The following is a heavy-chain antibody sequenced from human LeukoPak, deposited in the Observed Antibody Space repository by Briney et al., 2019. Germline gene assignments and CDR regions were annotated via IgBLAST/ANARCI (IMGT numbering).Heavy chain of an antibody. CDR3: AKGDDSSGYSSPTD. CDR1: GFTFDDYA. CDR2: ISWSSGSI. J-gene: IGHJ4*02. D-gene: IGHD3-22*01. V-gene: IGHV3-9*01. Sequence: GGSLRLSCAASGFTFDDYAMHWVRQAPGKGRECLSSISWSSGSIGYPDSVKGRFTISRDNAKNSLYLQMNSLRVEDTALYFCAKGDDSSGYSSPTDWGQGTLVTVSS.